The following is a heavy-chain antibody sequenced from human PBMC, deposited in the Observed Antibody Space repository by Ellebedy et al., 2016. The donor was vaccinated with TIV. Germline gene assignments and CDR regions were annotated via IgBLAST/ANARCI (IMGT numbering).Heavy chain of an antibody. CDR3: GRGQTTFEY. Sequence: PGGSLRLSCAASGFAFSTYWMSWVRQAPGKGLEWVATVKQDETEKKYVDSVKGRFTISRNNAENSLYLQMNSLRAEDSAVYYCGRGQTTFEYWGQGALVTVSS. D-gene: IGHD4-11*01. V-gene: IGHV3-7*01. CDR2: VKQDETEK. CDR1: GFAFSTYW. J-gene: IGHJ4*02.